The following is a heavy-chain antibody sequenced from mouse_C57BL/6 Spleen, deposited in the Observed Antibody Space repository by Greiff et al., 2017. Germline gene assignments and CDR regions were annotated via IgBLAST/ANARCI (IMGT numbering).Heavy chain of an antibody. V-gene: IGHV5-17*01. J-gene: IGHJ4*01. Sequence: EVMLVESGGGLVKPGGSLTLSCAASGFTFSDYGMHWVRQAPEKGLEWVAYISSGSSTIYYADTVKGRFTISRENAKNALFLQMTSLRSEDTAMYYCARGYGSGYAMDYWGQGASVTVSS. CDR1: GFTFSDYG. D-gene: IGHD1-1*01. CDR3: ARGYGSGYAMDY. CDR2: ISSGSSTI.